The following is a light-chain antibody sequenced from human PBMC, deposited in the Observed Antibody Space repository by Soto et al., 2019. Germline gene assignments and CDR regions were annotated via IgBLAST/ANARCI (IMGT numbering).Light chain of an antibody. CDR3: TSYTTSSTWV. CDR2: EVT. J-gene: IGLJ3*02. Sequence: QSALTQPASVSGSPGQSITISCTGTSRDVGAYDYVSWFQQYPGKAPKLMIFEVTNRPSGVSDRFSGSKSDNTASLTISGLQADDEADYFCTSYTTSSTWVFGGGTQLTVL. CDR1: SRDVGAYDY. V-gene: IGLV2-14*01.